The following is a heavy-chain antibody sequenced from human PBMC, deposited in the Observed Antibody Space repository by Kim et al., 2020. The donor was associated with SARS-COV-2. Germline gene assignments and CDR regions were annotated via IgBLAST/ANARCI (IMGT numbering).Heavy chain of an antibody. J-gene: IGHJ4*02. D-gene: IGHD6-19*01. CDR3: ARYSSGYEGY. V-gene: IGHV1-18*01. Sequence: NTNHAQKLQGRVTMTTDTSTSTAYMELRSLRSDDTAVYYCARYSSGYEGYWGQGTLVTVSS. CDR2: NT.